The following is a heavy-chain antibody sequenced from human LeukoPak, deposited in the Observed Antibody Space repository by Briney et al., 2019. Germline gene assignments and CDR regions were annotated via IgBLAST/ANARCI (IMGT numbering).Heavy chain of an antibody. CDR1: GGSISSYY. V-gene: IGHV4-59*01. Sequence: PSETLSLTCSVSGGSISSYYWGWIRQPPGKGLEWIGYIHYSGSTNYNPSLKSRVTISLDSSKNQFSLKLSSVTAADTAVYYCARYHAINVTFDYWGQGTLVTVSS. D-gene: IGHD5-24*01. CDR2: IHYSGST. J-gene: IGHJ4*02. CDR3: ARYHAINVTFDY.